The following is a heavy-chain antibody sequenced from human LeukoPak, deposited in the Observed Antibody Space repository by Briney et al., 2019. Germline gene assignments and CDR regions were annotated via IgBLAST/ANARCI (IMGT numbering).Heavy chain of an antibody. CDR2: VHSSGGVI. CDR1: GYTFTSDY. J-gene: IGHJ5*02. V-gene: IGHV1-46*01. Sequence: ASVKVSCKASGYTFTSDYMNWVRQAPGQGLEWMGIVHSSGGVIRYAQEFQGRVTVTRDTSTSTVYMELSSLRSEDTAVYYCARDENNDYVWGSYRPSAWGQGTLVTVSS. D-gene: IGHD3-16*02. CDR3: ARDENNDYVWGSYRPSA.